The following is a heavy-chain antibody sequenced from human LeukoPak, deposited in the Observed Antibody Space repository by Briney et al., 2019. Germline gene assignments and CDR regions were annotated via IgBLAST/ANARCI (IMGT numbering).Heavy chain of an antibody. CDR3: AKDKSQVGVDSASTLVDH. Sequence: GPLTLSCAASGFTFRNFGMHWVRQAPGKGLEWVAFIRFDGRDEYYVDSLKGRFTISRDNSKNTVYLQMNSLTSEDTALYYCAKDKSQVGVDSASTLVDHWGQGTLVIVSS. CDR2: IRFDGRDE. J-gene: IGHJ4*02. V-gene: IGHV3-30*02. D-gene: IGHD2-8*02. CDR1: GFTFRNFG.